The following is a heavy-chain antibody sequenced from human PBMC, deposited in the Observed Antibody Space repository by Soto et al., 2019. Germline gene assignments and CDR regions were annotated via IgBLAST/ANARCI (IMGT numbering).Heavy chain of an antibody. V-gene: IGHV3-33*01. D-gene: IGHD1-26*01. Sequence: GGSLRLSCAASGFTFSSYGMHWVRQAPGKGLEWVAVIWYDGSNKYYADSVKGRFTISRDNSKNTLYLQMNSLRDEDTAVYYCARDQIVGANGFDYWGQGTLVTVSS. CDR1: GFTFSSYG. CDR3: ARDQIVGANGFDY. CDR2: IWYDGSNK. J-gene: IGHJ4*02.